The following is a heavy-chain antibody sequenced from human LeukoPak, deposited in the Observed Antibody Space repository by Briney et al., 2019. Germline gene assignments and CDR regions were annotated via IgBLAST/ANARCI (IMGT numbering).Heavy chain of an antibody. CDR2: IYPGDSDT. V-gene: IGHV5-51*01. J-gene: IGHJ3*02. Sequence: GESLQISCKGSGYSFTSYWIGWVRQMPGKGLEWMGIIYPGDSDTRYSPSFQGQVTISADKSISTAFLQWSSLKASDTAMYYCARPRGTLYDAFDIWGQGTMVTVSS. CDR3: ARPRGTLYDAFDI. CDR1: GYSFTSYW. D-gene: IGHD3-16*01.